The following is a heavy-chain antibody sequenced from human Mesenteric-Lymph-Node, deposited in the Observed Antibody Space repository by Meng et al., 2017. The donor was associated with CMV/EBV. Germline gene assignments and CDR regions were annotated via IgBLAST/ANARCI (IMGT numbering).Heavy chain of an antibody. V-gene: IGHV3-7*01. CDR2: INQDEGEK. Sequence: GESLKISCAASGFTFSSYGMHWVRQAPGKGLEWVATINQDEGEKYYVDSVKGRFIISRDDAKNTVYLQMNSLRAEDTALYYCAKVVTTTLRNGMDVWGQGTTVTVSS. J-gene: IGHJ6*02. D-gene: IGHD3-22*01. CDR3: AKVVTTTLRNGMDV. CDR1: GFTFSSYG.